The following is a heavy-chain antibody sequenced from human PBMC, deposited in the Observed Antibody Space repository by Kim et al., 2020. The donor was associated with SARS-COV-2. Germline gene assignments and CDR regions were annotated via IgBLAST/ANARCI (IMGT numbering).Heavy chain of an antibody. V-gene: IGHV1-69*04. Sequence: NSAQKFQGRVTITADKSTSTAYMELSSLRSEDTAVYYCARDYGGNSGYDYWGQGTLVTVSS. CDR3: ARDYGGNSGYDY. D-gene: IGHD4-17*01. J-gene: IGHJ4*02.